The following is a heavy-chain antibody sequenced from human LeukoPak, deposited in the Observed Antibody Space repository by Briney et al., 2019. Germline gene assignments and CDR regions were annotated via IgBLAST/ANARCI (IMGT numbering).Heavy chain of an antibody. CDR2: IYSSGST. D-gene: IGHD3-3*02. V-gene: IGHV4-39*07. Sequence: SETLSPTCTVSGGSISSSCYYWGWIRQPPGMGLEWIGSIYSSGSTYYNPSLKSRVTMSVGTSKNQFSLELSSVTAADAAVYYCAREYKDFRHRRELPFDYWGQGTLVTVSS. J-gene: IGHJ4*02. CDR3: AREYKDFRHRRELPFDY. CDR1: GGSISSSCYY.